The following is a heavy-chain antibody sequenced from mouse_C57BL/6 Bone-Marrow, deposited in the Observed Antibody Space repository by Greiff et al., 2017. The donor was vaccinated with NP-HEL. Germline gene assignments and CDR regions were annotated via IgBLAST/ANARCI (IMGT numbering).Heavy chain of an antibody. D-gene: IGHD3-1*01. CDR2: ISSGSSTI. Sequence: EVQRVESGGGLVKPGGSLKLSCAASGFTFSDYGMHWVRQAPEKGLEWVAYISSGSSTIYYADTVKGRFTISRDNAKNTLFLQMTSLRSEDTAMYYCARRIHSGFAYWGQGTLVTVSA. V-gene: IGHV5-17*01. J-gene: IGHJ3*01. CDR1: GFTFSDYG. CDR3: ARRIHSGFAY.